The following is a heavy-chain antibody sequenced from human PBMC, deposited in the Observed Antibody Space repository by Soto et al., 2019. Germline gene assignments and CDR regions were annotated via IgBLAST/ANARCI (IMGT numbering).Heavy chain of an antibody. CDR2: IWHDGSNK. D-gene: IGHD1-1*01. Sequence: QVQLVQSGGGVVQPGRSLRLSCETSGFRFRDYGMHWVRQAPGKGLEWVAVIWHDGSNKHYADSVKGRFTVSRDNSKSTLFLQMDTLRAEETAVYYCARAPSAAGTVGFDFWGQGTPVTVSS. CDR1: GFRFRDYG. J-gene: IGHJ4*02. V-gene: IGHV3-33*01. CDR3: ARAPSAAGTVGFDF.